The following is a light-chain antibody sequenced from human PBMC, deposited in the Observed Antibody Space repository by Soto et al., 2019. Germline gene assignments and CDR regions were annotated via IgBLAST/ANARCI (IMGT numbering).Light chain of an antibody. CDR1: KNDIGVYDF. Sequence: QSVRTQPPSASGSPGQSVTISCTGTKNDIGVYDFVSWYQHHPGKAPRLIIYEVVQRPSGVPDRFSGSKSGNTASLTVSGLQAADEADYFCKSYAGSNTYVFGSGTNVTVL. CDR3: KSYAGSNTYV. CDR2: EVV. V-gene: IGLV2-8*01. J-gene: IGLJ1*01.